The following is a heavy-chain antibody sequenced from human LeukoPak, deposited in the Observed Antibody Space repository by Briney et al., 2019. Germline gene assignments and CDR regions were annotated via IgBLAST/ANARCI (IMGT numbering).Heavy chain of an antibody. D-gene: IGHD3-3*01. J-gene: IGHJ4*02. Sequence: SGTLSLTCAVSGGSVSTTNWWSWVRQSPGKGLEWIGEIHHSGTTNYNPSLKSRITVSVDKSKNQFSLKLNSVTAADTAAYYCARIFGGFDWGQGTLITVSS. CDR1: GGSVSTTNW. CDR2: IHHSGTT. V-gene: IGHV4-4*02. CDR3: ARIFGGFD.